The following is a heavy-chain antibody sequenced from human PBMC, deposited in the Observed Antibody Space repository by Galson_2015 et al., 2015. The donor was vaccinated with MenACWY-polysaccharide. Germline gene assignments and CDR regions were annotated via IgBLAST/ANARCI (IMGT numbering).Heavy chain of an antibody. CDR1: GFTFSSYW. CDR3: AKGYSYSKSPVDH. CDR2: IKQDESEK. V-gene: IGHV3-7*03. D-gene: IGHD2-15*01. J-gene: IGHJ4*02. Sequence: SLRLSCAASGFTFSSYWMSWVRQAPGKGLEWVANIKQDESEKYYVDSVKGRFTISRDSAKNSLYLQMNSLRPEDTALYCCAKGYSYSKSPVDHWGQGTLVTVSS.